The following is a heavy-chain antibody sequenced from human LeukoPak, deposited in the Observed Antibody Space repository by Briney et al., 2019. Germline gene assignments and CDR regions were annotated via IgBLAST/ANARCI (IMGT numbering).Heavy chain of an antibody. CDR1: GYTLTELS. CDR3: ARLYSSSSGGY. D-gene: IGHD6-6*01. CDR2: ITPNSGGT. Sequence: ASVKVSCKVSGYTLTELSMHWVRQAPGKGLEWMGWITPNSGGTNYAQKFQGRVTMTRDTSITTAYMELSRLRSDDTAVYYCARLYSSSSGGYWGQGTLVTVSS. V-gene: IGHV1-2*02. J-gene: IGHJ4*02.